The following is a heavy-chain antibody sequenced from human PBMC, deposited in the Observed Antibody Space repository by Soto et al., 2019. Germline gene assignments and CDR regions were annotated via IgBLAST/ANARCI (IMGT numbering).Heavy chain of an antibody. CDR3: ARFAGWQQLLQYYYYGLDV. CDR1: GGSFSGYF. Sequence: QVQLQQWGAGPLKPSETLSLTCAAYGGSFSGYFWTWIRQSPGKGLEWIGEINHSGSTNYNPSLKSRVTISVDTSKNQFSLKLSSVTAADTAVYYCARFAGWQQLLQYYYYGLDVWGQGTTVTVSS. CDR2: INHSGST. V-gene: IGHV4-34*01. D-gene: IGHD6-13*01. J-gene: IGHJ6*02.